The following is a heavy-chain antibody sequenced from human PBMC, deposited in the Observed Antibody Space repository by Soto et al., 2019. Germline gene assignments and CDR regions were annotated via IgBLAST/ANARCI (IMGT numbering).Heavy chain of an antibody. V-gene: IGHV3-43D*03. CDR2: ISWDGGST. D-gene: IGHD3-9*01. CDR1: GFTFDDYA. J-gene: IGHJ2*01. Sequence: GGSLRLSCAASGFTFDDYAMHWVRQAPGKGLEWVSLISWDGGSTYYADSVKGRFTISRDNSKNSLYLQMNSLRAEDTALYYCAKQDWDSRSYWYFDLWGRGTLVTVSS. CDR3: AKQDWDSRSYWYFDL.